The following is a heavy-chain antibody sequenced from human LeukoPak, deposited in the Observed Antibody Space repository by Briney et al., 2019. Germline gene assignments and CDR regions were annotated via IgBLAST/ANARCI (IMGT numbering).Heavy chain of an antibody. D-gene: IGHD6-13*01. CDR1: GGSISSYY. V-gene: IGHV4-59*12. CDR2: IYYSGST. J-gene: IGHJ4*02. CDR3: ASGMSAAAGIRSDY. Sequence: SETLSLTCTVSGGSISSYYWSWIRQPPGKGLEWIGYIYYSGSTNYNPSLKSRDTISVDTSKNQFSLKLSSVTAADTAVYYCASGMSAAAGIRSDYWGQGTLVTVSS.